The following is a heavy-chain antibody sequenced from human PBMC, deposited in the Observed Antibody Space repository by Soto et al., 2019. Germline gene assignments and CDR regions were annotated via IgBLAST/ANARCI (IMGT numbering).Heavy chain of an antibody. D-gene: IGHD6-13*01. Sequence: TGGSLRLSCAASGFTFSSYWMSWVRQAPGKGLEWVANIKEDESEKYYVDSVKGRFTISRDNAKNSVYLQMNSLRAEDTAVYYCARGVYYFDYWGQGALVTSPQ. CDR2: IKEDESEK. J-gene: IGHJ4*02. CDR1: GFTFSSYW. CDR3: ARGVYYFDY. V-gene: IGHV3-7*05.